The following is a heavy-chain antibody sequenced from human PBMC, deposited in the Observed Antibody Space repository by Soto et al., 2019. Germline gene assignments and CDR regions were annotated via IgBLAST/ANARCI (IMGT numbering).Heavy chain of an antibody. CDR1: GGSISSSSSY. D-gene: IGHD6-13*01. CDR2: IYSGST. J-gene: IGHJ5*02. CDR3: VTTRGIAVGGSFDH. Sequence: SETLSLTCTVSGGSISSSSSYWGWVRQPPGKGLEWMATIYSGSTYQNPSLKSRVTISVDTSKNQFSLKLSSVAAPDTAIYYCVTTRGIAVGGSFDHWGQGALVTVSS. V-gene: IGHV4-39*01.